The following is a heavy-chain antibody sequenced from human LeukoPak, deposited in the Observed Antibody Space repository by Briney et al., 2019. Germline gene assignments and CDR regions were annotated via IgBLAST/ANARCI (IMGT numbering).Heavy chain of an antibody. CDR2: IYYSGST. Sequence: SETLSLTCTVSGGSISSYYWSWIRQPPGKGLEWIGYIYYSGSTNYNPSLKSRVTISVDTSKNQFSLKLSSVTAADTAVYYCARGSYDFWSGSYYYYMDVWGKGTTVTVSS. V-gene: IGHV4-59*01. CDR1: GGSISSYY. D-gene: IGHD3-3*01. J-gene: IGHJ6*03. CDR3: ARGSYDFWSGSYYYYMDV.